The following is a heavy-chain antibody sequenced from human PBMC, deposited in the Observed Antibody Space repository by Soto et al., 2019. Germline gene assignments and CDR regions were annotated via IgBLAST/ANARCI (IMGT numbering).Heavy chain of an antibody. Sequence: QVQLQESGPGLVKPSETLSLTCTVSGGSISSYYWSWIRQPPGKGLEWIGYIYYSGSTNYNPSLKSRVTISVDTSKNRFSLKLSSVTAADTTVYYCARDVVVVAATQTQYYYYYYGMDVWGQGTTVTVSS. V-gene: IGHV4-59*01. CDR2: IYYSGST. CDR1: GGSISSYY. J-gene: IGHJ6*02. D-gene: IGHD2-15*01. CDR3: ARDVVVVAATQTQYYYYYYGMDV.